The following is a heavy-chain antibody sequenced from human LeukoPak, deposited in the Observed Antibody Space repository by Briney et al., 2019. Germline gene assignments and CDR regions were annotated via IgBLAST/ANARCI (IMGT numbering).Heavy chain of an antibody. CDR3: ARGAPPYSSGWYFFYYYYGMDV. CDR1: GFTFSSYW. D-gene: IGHD6-19*01. Sequence: GGSLRLSRAASGFTFSSYWMHWVRHAPGKGLVWVSRINSDGSSTSYADSVKGRFTISRDNAKNTLYLQMNSLRAEDTAVYYCARGAPPYSSGWYFFYYYYGMDVWGQGTTVTVSS. J-gene: IGHJ6*02. CDR2: INSDGSST. V-gene: IGHV3-74*01.